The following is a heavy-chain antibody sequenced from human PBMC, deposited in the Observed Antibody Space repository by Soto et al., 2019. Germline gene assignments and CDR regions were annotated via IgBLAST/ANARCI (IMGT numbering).Heavy chain of an antibody. CDR2: INHSGST. CDR3: ARDQSLPRDYGMDV. J-gene: IGHJ6*02. D-gene: IGHD3-10*01. CDR1: GGSFSGYY. Sequence: QVQLQQWGAGLLKPSETLSLTCAVYGGSFSGYYWSWIRQPPGKGLEWIGEINHSGSTNYNPSLKSRVTISVDTSKTQFSLKLSSVTAADTAVYYCARDQSLPRDYGMDVWGQGTTVTVSS. V-gene: IGHV4-34*01.